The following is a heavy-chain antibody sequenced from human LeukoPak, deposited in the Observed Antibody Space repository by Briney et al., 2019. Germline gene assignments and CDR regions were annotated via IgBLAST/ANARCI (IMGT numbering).Heavy chain of an antibody. CDR3: ARDSYQDYYGRSDP. Sequence: GGSLRLSCAASGFTFSSYAMSWVRQAPGKGLEWVSAISGSGGSTYYADSVKGRFTISRDNSKNTLYLQMNGLTAEDTAMYYCARDSYQDYYGRSDPWGQGTLVIVSS. D-gene: IGHD3-10*01. CDR2: ISGSGGST. J-gene: IGHJ5*02. V-gene: IGHV3-23*01. CDR1: GFTFSSYA.